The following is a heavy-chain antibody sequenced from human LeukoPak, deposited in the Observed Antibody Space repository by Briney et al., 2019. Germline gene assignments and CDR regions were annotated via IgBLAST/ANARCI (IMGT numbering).Heavy chain of an antibody. CDR1: GGSFSGYY. CDR3: ARGRIVVVPAAIYYYYYYYMDV. Sequence: SETLSLTCAFYGGSFSGYYWSWIRQPPGKGLEWIGEINHSGSTNYNPSLKSRVTISVDTSKNQFCLKLSYVTAADTAVYYCARGRIVVVPAAIYYYYYYYMDVWGKGTTVTVSS. J-gene: IGHJ6*03. D-gene: IGHD2-2*02. V-gene: IGHV4-34*01. CDR2: INHSGST.